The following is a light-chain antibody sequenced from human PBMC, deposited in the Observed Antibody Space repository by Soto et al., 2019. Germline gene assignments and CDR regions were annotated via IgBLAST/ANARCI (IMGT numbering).Light chain of an antibody. CDR3: MQALHTPYS. CDR2: LGS. CDR1: QSLLHSNGYNS. V-gene: IGKV2-28*01. J-gene: IGKJ2*03. Sequence: DIVMTQSPLSLPVTPGEPASMSCRSSQSLLHSNGYNSLDWFLQKPGQSPQLLICLGSNRASGVPDRFSGSGSGTNITLKICRVEAEDVGIYYCMQALHTPYSFGQGTKLEIK.